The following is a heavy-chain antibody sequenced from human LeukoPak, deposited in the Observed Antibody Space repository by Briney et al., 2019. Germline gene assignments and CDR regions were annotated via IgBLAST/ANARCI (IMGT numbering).Heavy chain of an antibody. CDR3: ARDLGAGYYFDY. J-gene: IGHJ4*02. V-gene: IGHV1-46*01. CDR2: INPSGGST. D-gene: IGHD1-26*01. CDR1: GGTFSSYA. Sequence: ASVKVSCKASGGTFSSYAISWVRQAPGQGLEWMGIINPSGGSTSYAQKFQGRVTMTRDTSTSTVYMELSSLRSEDTAVYYCARDLGAGYYFDYRGQGTLVTVSS.